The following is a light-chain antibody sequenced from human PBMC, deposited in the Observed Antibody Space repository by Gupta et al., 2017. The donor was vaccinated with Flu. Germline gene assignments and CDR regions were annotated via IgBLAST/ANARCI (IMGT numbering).Light chain of an antibody. Sequence: EIVLTQSPATLSVSPGERATLSCRASQSVSSDLAWYQQNPGQAPRLLIYGASTRATGIPARFRGSGSGTDFTLTISSLQSEDFAVYYCQQYNNGPPLTFGGGTKVEIK. CDR2: GAS. V-gene: IGKV3-15*01. J-gene: IGKJ4*01. CDR1: QSVSSD. CDR3: QQYNNGPPLT.